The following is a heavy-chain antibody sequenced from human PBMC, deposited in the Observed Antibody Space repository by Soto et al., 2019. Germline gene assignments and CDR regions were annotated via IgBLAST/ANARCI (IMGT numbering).Heavy chain of an antibody. CDR1: GGTFSGYA. V-gene: IGHV1-69*13. CDR3: ARVGSIAEAGSPSYYFAY. Sequence: EASVKVSCKASGGTFSGYAISWVRQAPGQGLEWMGGIIPIFGTANYAQKFQGRVTITADESTSTAYMELSSLRSEDTAAYYCARVGSIAEAGSPSYYFAYWGQGTLVTVSS. D-gene: IGHD6-13*01. CDR2: IIPIFGTA. J-gene: IGHJ4*02.